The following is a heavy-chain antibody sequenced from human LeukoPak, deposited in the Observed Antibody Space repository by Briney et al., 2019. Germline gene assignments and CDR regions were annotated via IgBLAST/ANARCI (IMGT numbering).Heavy chain of an antibody. V-gene: IGHV3-30-3*01. J-gene: IGHJ5*02. CDR3: AREGPTSGSYDWFDP. CDR2: ISYDGSNK. CDR1: GFTFSSYA. Sequence: GRPLRLSCAASGFTFSSYAMHWVRQAPGKGLEWVAVISYDGSNKYYADSVKGRFTISRDNSKNTLYLQMNSLRAEDTAVYYCAREGPTSGSYDWFDPWGQGTLVTVSS. D-gene: IGHD1-26*01.